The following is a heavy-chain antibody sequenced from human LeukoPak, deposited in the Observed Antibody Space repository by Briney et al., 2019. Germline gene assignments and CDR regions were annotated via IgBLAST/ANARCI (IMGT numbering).Heavy chain of an antibody. Sequence: GGSLRLSCAASGFTFSVYAMSWVRQAPGKGLEWVANIKQDGSETYYLDSVKGRFTISRDNAKNSLYLQMNNVRVEDTAVYYCARDCLGGICYVSWVQGTLVTVSS. D-gene: IGHD3-10*01. CDR3: ARDCLGGICYVS. CDR2: IKQDGSET. V-gene: IGHV3-7*04. J-gene: IGHJ5*02. CDR1: GFTFSVYA.